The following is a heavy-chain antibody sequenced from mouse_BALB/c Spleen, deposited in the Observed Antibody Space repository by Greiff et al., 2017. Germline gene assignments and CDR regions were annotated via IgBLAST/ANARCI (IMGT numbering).Heavy chain of an antibody. CDR3: AREGITTVVAPGFAY. CDR1: GFTFSSFG. J-gene: IGHJ3*01. V-gene: IGHV5-6-5*01. D-gene: IGHD1-1*01. Sequence: EVQGVESGGGLVQPGGSRKLSCAASGFTFSSFGMHWVRQAPEKGLEWVASISSGGSTYYPDSVKGRFTISRDNARNILYLQMSSLRSEDTAMYYCAREGITTVVAPGFAYWGQGTLVTVSA. CDR2: ISSGGST.